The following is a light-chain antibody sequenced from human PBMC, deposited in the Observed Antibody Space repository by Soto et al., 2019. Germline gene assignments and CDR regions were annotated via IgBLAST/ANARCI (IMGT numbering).Light chain of an antibody. CDR3: QQYGYSPVMYT. CDR2: GAS. J-gene: IGKJ2*01. CDR1: QSINNG. V-gene: IGKV3-15*01. Sequence: EVVMTQSPATLSVSPGERATLSCRASQSINNGLAWYQHKPGQAPRLLIYGASTRAIGVPARFSGSGSGTEFTLTIDSLQSDDFAVYYCQQYGYSPVMYTFGQGTKLEIK.